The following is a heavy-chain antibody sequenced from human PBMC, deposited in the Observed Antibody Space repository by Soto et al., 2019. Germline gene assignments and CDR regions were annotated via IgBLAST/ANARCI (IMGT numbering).Heavy chain of an antibody. V-gene: IGHV4-39*01. CDR1: GGSISSSTYY. D-gene: IGHD5-18*01. Sequence: QLQLQESGPGLLKPSETLSLSCTVSGGSISSSTYYWGWIRQPPGKGLEWIGSIYFGGSTYHNPSLKSRVTISVDSSKNQFSLRVISVTAADTAVYYCARHSGYNYVYNFDYWGQGTLLSVSS. CDR2: IYFGGST. CDR3: ARHSGYNYVYNFDY. J-gene: IGHJ4*02.